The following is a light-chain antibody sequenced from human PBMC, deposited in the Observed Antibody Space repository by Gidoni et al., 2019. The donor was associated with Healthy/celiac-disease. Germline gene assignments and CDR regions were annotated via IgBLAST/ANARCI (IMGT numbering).Light chain of an antibody. J-gene: IGLJ1*01. CDR2: GNS. V-gene: IGLV1-40*01. CDR3: QSYDSSLSGYV. Sequence: QSVLTQPPSVSGATGQRVTISCTWSSSNIGAGYDVHWYQQLPGTAPKLLIYGNSNRPSGVPDRFSGSKSGTSASLAITVLQAEDEADYYCQSYDSSLSGYVFGTGTKVTVL. CDR1: SSNIGAGYD.